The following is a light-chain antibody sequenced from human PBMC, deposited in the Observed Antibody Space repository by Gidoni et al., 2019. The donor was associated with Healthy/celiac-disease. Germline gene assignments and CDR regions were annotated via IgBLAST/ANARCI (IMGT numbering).Light chain of an antibody. V-gene: IGKV1D-13*01. CDR3: QQFNKYPLT. CDR1: QSISSA. CDR2: DAS. Sequence: AFQLTQSPSPLSSSVGDRATITSRASQSISSALAWYQQKPGKAPKLLIYDASSLESGVPSRFSGSGSGADFTLTISSLRPENFATYYCQQFNKYPLTFGEGTKVEIK. J-gene: IGKJ4*01.